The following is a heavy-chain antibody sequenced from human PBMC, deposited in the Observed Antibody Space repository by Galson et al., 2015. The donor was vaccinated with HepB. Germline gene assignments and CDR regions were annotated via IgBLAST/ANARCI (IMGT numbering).Heavy chain of an antibody. Sequence: ETLSLTCTVSGGSISSYYWSWIRQPPGKGLEWIGYIYYSGSTNYNPSLKSRVTISVDTSKNQFSLKLSSVAAADTAVYYCARLLTAVAGRYFDYWGQGTLVTVSS. D-gene: IGHD6-19*01. V-gene: IGHV4-59*08. CDR2: IYYSGST. CDR1: GGSISSYY. J-gene: IGHJ4*02. CDR3: ARLLTAVAGRYFDY.